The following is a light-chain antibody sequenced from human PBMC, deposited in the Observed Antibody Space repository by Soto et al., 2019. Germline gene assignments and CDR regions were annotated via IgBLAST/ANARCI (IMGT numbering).Light chain of an antibody. CDR1: ESVSSSY. CDR2: GAS. CDR3: QQYGTSEII. V-gene: IGKV3-20*01. Sequence: EIVLRRSPDTLFLSPVEIATLSCRASESVSSSYLVWHQQKPGQAPRLLIYGASSRATGIPDRFSGSGSGTDFTLTISRLETEDFAVFYCQQYGTSEIIFGQGTRLEIK. J-gene: IGKJ5*01.